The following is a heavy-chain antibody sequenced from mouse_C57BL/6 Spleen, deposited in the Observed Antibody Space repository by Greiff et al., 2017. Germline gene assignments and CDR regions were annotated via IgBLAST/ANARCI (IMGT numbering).Heavy chain of an antibody. D-gene: IGHD4-1*01. V-gene: IGHV1-26*01. J-gene: IGHJ4*01. Sequence: EVKLQQSGPELVKPGASVKISCKASGYTFTDYYMNWVKQSHGKSLEWIGDINPNNGGTSYNQKFKGKATLTVDKSSSTAYMELRSLTSEDSAVYYCASGNLGAMDYWGQGTSVTVSS. CDR2: INPNNGGT. CDR3: ASGNLGAMDY. CDR1: GYTFTDYY.